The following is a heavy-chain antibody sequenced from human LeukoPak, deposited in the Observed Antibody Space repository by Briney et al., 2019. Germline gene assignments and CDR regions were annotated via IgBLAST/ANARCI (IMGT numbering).Heavy chain of an antibody. D-gene: IGHD3-22*01. Sequence: GGSLRLSCAASGFTFSSYWMSWVRQAPGKGLEWVANIKQDGSEKYYVDSVKGRFTISRDNAKNSLYLQMNSLRAEDTAVYYCARGLPYYYDSSGSPEYWGQGTLVTVSS. CDR1: GFTFSSYW. CDR2: IKQDGSEK. J-gene: IGHJ4*02. V-gene: IGHV3-7*01. CDR3: ARGLPYYYDSSGSPEY.